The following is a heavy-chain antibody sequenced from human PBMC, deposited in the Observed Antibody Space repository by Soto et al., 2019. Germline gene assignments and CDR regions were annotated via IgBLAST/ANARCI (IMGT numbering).Heavy chain of an antibody. V-gene: IGHV1-8*01. CDR2: MNPNSGNT. D-gene: IGHD6-13*01. J-gene: IGHJ4*02. CDR3: AREIEAADY. CDR1: GYTFSNYD. Sequence: QVQLVQSGAEVKKPGASVKVSCKDSGYTFSNYDIIWVRQATGQGLEWMGWMNPNSGNTGYAQRFQGRVTMTRNTSISTAYMELSSLRSEDTAVYYCAREIEAADYWGQGTLVTVSS.